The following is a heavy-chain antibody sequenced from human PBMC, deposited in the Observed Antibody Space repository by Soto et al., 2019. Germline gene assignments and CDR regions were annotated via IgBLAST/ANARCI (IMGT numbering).Heavy chain of an antibody. D-gene: IGHD3-22*01. V-gene: IGHV4-30-4*01. CDR1: GGSISSGDYY. Sequence: SETLSLTCTVSGGSISSGDYYWSWIRQPPGKGLEWIGYIYYSGKTYYNPSLKSRVSISVDTSKNQFSLKLSSVTAADTAVYYCARGYPDYFDSSGFDYWGQGSRVTVSS. CDR3: ARGYPDYFDSSGFDY. J-gene: IGHJ4*02. CDR2: IYYSGKT.